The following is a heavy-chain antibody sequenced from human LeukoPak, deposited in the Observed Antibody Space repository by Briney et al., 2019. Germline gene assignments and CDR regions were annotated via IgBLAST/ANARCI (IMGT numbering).Heavy chain of an antibody. D-gene: IGHD6-19*01. Sequence: GGSLRLSCAASGFTFSSYAMSWVRQAPGKGLEWVSVISGSGGSTYYADSVKGRFTISRDNSKNTLYLQMNSLRAEDTAVYYCAKDLAFGGLVLHVGAFDIWGQGTMVTVSS. V-gene: IGHV3-23*01. CDR2: ISGSGGST. J-gene: IGHJ3*02. CDR1: GFTFSSYA. CDR3: AKDLAFGGLVLHVGAFDI.